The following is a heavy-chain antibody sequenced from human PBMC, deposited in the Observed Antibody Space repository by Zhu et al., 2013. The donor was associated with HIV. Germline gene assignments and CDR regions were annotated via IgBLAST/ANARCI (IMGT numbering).Heavy chain of an antibody. V-gene: IGHV1-8*01. Sequence: QVQLVQSGAEVKKPGASVKVSCKASGYTFINYDINWVRQATGQGLEWMGWMNPKNGNTAYAQKFRGRVTITRDTSISTAYMEVSGLRSEDTAVYYCVRFPPKSFLRGVLTYDFWGQGTLVTVSS. CDR2: MNPKNGNT. CDR3: VRFPPKSFLRGVLTYDF. J-gene: IGHJ4*02. CDR1: GYTFINYD. D-gene: IGHD3-10*01.